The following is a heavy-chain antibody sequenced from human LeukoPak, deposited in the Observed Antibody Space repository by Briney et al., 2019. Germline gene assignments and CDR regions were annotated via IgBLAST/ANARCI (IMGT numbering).Heavy chain of an antibody. Sequence: GSSVKVSCKASGGTFSSYAISWVRQAPGQGLEWMGGIIPIFGTANYAQKFQGRVTITADESTSTAYMELSSLRSEGTAVYYCARSGGNTAMVRILDYYFDYWGQGTLVTVSS. J-gene: IGHJ4*02. D-gene: IGHD5-18*01. CDR3: ARSGGNTAMVRILDYYFDY. CDR2: IIPIFGTA. V-gene: IGHV1-69*01. CDR1: GGTFSSYA.